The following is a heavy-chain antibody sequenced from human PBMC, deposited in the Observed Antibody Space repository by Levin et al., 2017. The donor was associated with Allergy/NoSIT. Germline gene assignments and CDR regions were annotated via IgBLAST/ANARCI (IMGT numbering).Heavy chain of an antibody. Sequence: GGSLRLSCAASGFTFSSYAMSWVRQAPGKGLEWVSAISGSGGSTYYADSVKGRFTISRDNSKNTLYLQMNSLRAEDTAVYYCANGDRPIYYFDYWGQGTLVTVSS. CDR1: GFTFSSYA. CDR2: ISGSGGST. CDR3: ANGDRPIYYFDY. V-gene: IGHV3-23*01. D-gene: IGHD4-17*01. J-gene: IGHJ4*02.